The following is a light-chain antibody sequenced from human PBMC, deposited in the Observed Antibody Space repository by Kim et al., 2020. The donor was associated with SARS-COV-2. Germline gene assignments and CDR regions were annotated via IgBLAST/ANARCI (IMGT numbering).Light chain of an antibody. CDR3: QAWDSNIVV. CDR1: QLGDKF. V-gene: IGLV3-1*01. Sequence: SASPEQTATTPCSGVQLGDKFVCWYQQSPGRSPVMVIYEDAKRPSGIPERFSGSNSGNTATLTISGTQAADEADYFCQAWDSNIVVFGGGTQLTVL. CDR2: EDA. J-gene: IGLJ3*02.